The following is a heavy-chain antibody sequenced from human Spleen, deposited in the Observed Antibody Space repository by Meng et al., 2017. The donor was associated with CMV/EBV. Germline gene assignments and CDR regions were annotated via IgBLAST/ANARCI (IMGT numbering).Heavy chain of an antibody. CDR1: GFTFSSYW. V-gene: IGHV3-7*01. CDR3: ARDFGQLWSYYYYGMDV. D-gene: IGHD5-18*01. Sequence: GGSLRLSCAASGFTFSSYWMSWVRQAPGKGLEWVANIKQDGSEKYYVDSVKGRFTISRDNAKNSLYLQMNSLRAEDTAVYYCARDFGQLWSYYYYGMDVWGQGTTVTVSS. J-gene: IGHJ6*02. CDR2: IKQDGSEK.